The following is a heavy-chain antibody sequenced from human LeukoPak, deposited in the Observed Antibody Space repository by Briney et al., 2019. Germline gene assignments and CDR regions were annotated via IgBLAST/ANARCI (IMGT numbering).Heavy chain of an antibody. CDR3: ARGAYSSGWRFDY. J-gene: IGHJ4*02. Sequence: GGSLRLSCAASGFTFSSYWMDWVRQAPGKGLVWVSRINSDGSSTSYADSVKGRFTISRDNSKNTLYLQMNSLRAEDTAVYYCARGAYSSGWRFDYWGQGTLVTVSS. V-gene: IGHV3-74*01. CDR1: GFTFSSYW. CDR2: INSDGSST. D-gene: IGHD6-19*01.